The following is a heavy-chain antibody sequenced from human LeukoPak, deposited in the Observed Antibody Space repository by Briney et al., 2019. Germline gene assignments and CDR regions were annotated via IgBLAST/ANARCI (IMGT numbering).Heavy chain of an antibody. CDR3: TTDPVDDYGVDY. D-gene: IGHD4-17*01. V-gene: IGHV3-15*01. Sequence: PGGSLRLSCAASGFTFSNAWMSWVRQAPGKGLEWVGRIKSKTDGGTTDYAAPVKGRFTISRDDSKNTLYLQMNSLKTEDTAVYYCTTDPVDDYGVDYWGQGTLVTVSS. CDR1: GFTFSNAW. J-gene: IGHJ4*02. CDR2: IKSKTDGGTT.